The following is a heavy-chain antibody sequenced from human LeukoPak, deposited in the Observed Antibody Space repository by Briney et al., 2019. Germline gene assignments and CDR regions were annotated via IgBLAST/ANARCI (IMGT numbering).Heavy chain of an antibody. J-gene: IGHJ5*02. V-gene: IGHV4-34*01. CDR1: GGSFSGYY. CDR2: INHSGST. Sequence: SETLSLTCAVYGGSFSGYYWSWIRQPPGKGLEWIGEINHSGSTNYNPSLKSRVTISVDTSKNQFSLKLSSVTAADTAVYYCASNFREVVPAALYNWFDPWGQGTLVTVSS. CDR3: ASNFREVVPAALYNWFDP. D-gene: IGHD2-2*01.